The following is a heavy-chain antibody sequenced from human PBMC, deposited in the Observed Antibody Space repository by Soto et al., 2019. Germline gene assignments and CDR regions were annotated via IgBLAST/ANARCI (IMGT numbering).Heavy chain of an antibody. Sequence: ASVKVSCKASGYTFTSYGISWVRQAPGQGLEWMGWISAYNGNTNYAQKLQGRVTMTTDTSTSTAYMELRSLRSDDTAVYYCAREMVEMATEYYFYYWGQGTLVTVSA. CDR2: ISAYNGNT. V-gene: IGHV1-18*01. D-gene: IGHD5-12*01. J-gene: IGHJ4*02. CDR3: AREMVEMATEYYFYY. CDR1: GYTFTSYG.